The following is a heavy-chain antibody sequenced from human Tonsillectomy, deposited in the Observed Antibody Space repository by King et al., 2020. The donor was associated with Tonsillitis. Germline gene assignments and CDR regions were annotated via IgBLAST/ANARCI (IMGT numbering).Heavy chain of an antibody. CDR1: GFTFSSYS. J-gene: IGHJ4*02. D-gene: IGHD3-9*01. V-gene: IGHV3-21*01. CDR2: ISISSTCI. Sequence: VQLVESGGGLGKPGGSLRLSCAASGFTFSSYSMKWVRQAPGKGVEWGSSISISSTCIYSGDSVKGRLTISRDNAKNSVYLQMNSLRAEDTAVYYCARGLVGYDFLTGYRGYFDYWGQGTLVTVSS. CDR3: ARGLVGYDFLTGYRGYFDY.